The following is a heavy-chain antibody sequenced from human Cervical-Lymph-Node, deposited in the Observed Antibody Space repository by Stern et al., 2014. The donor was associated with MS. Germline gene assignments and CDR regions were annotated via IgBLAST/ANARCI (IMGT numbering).Heavy chain of an antibody. CDR3: ARDYGDYAFDY. Sequence: EVHLVESGAEVKKPGESLKISCKGSGYSFTANWIAWVRQMPGKVLEWMGIIYPGGSDTRFSPSFQGQVTISADKSISTAYLQWSSLKASDTAMYYCARDYGDYAFDYWGQGTLVTVSS. D-gene: IGHD4-17*01. V-gene: IGHV5-51*01. J-gene: IGHJ4*02. CDR1: GYSFTANW. CDR2: IYPGGSDT.